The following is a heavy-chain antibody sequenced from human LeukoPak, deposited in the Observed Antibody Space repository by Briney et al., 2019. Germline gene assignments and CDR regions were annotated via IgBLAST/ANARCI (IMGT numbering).Heavy chain of an antibody. CDR3: ARDLGSHFDF. CDR2: IRVDGSNR. V-gene: IGHV3-30*02. D-gene: IGHD2-15*01. Sequence: GGSLRLSCTASGFIFSRYGMHWVRQAPGKGLEWVALIRVDGSNRYYADSVKGRVSISRDNGKNTLYLQMHSLRAEDTSVYYCARDLGSHFDFWGQGTLVTVSS. J-gene: IGHJ4*02. CDR1: GFIFSRYG.